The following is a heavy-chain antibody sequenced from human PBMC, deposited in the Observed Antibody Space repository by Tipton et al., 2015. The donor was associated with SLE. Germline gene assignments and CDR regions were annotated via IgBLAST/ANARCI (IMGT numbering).Heavy chain of an antibody. Sequence: GSLRLSCAASGFTFSSYAMRWVRQAPGKGLEWVANIKQDGSEKYYVDSVKGRFTISRDNAKNSLYLQMNSLRAEDTAVYYCARDGETGTYFDYWGQGTLVTVSS. CDR1: GFTFSSYA. CDR3: ARDGETGTYFDY. D-gene: IGHD3-10*01. CDR2: IKQDGSEK. J-gene: IGHJ4*02. V-gene: IGHV3-7*01.